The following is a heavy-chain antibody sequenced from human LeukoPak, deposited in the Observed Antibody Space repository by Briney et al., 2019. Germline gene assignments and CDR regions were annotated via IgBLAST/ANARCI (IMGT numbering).Heavy chain of an antibody. J-gene: IGHJ4*02. Sequence: PGGSLRLSCAASGFVFSNYGMHWVRQAPGKGLEWVAFVRYGGSNEYYADSVEGRFTISRDNFKNTLFLHMNSLRAEDTAVYSCAKESGSGYHSEGPHYWGLGTLVTVSS. CDR2: VRYGGSNE. CDR3: AKESGSGYHSEGPHY. V-gene: IGHV3-30*02. D-gene: IGHD6-19*01. CDR1: GFVFSNYG.